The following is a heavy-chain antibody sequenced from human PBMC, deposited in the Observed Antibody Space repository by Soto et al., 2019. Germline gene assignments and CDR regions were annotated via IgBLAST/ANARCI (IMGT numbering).Heavy chain of an antibody. CDR3: ARDPREPRYSGSPFSHYGMDV. Sequence: ASVKVSCKASGYTFTSYAMHWVRQAPGQRLEWMGWINAGNGNTKYSQKFQGRVTITRDTSASTAYMELSSLRSEDTAVYYCARDPREPRYSGSPFSHYGMDVWGQGTTVTVSS. CDR1: GYTFTSYA. CDR2: INAGNGNT. V-gene: IGHV1-3*01. J-gene: IGHJ6*02. D-gene: IGHD1-26*01.